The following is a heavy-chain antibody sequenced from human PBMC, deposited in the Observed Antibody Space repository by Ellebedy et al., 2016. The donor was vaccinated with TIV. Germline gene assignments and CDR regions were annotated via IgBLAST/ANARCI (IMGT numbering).Heavy chain of an antibody. CDR1: GFTFSNYN. J-gene: IGHJ4*02. Sequence: GESLKISCVASGFTFSNYNMNWVRQSPGKGLEWVSSIRSTGSDKYYAESVKGRFTISRDNAQNTLFLQMNSLGVEDTAVYYCARGWSTTDSWGQGTLVIVSS. D-gene: IGHD1-26*01. CDR2: IRSTGSDK. CDR3: ARGWSTTDS. V-gene: IGHV3-21*06.